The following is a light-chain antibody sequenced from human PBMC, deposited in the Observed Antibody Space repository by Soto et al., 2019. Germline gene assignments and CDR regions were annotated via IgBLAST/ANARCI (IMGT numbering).Light chain of an antibody. V-gene: IGKV1-5*03. J-gene: IGKJ1*01. CDR2: KAS. Sequence: IQITQSTYTLSSSVGYRVPLPCRASQSISVWLAWYQQKAGKAPNLLIYKASRLESGVPSRFSGSGSETEFTLTISGLQPGDFASYYCQQYNGYSRTFGQGTKVDIK. CDR3: QQYNGYSRT. CDR1: QSISVW.